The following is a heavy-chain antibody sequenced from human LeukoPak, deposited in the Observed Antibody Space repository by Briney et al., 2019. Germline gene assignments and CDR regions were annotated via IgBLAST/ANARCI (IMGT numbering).Heavy chain of an antibody. CDR3: ARELSTTVTRAPFDY. Sequence: ASETLSLTCTVSGGSISSYYWSWIRQPAGKGLEWIGRIYTSGSTNYNPSLKSRVTMSVDTSKNQFSLKLSSVTAADTAVYYCARELSTTVTRAPFDYWGQGTLVTVSS. CDR1: GGSISSYY. D-gene: IGHD4-17*01. V-gene: IGHV4-4*07. CDR2: IYTSGST. J-gene: IGHJ4*02.